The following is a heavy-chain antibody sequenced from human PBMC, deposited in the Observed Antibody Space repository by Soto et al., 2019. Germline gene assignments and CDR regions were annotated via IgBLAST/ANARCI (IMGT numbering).Heavy chain of an antibody. CDR2: IYYSGST. Sequence: PSETLSLTCTVSGGSISSYYWSWIRQPPGKGLEWIGYIYYSGSTNYNPSLKSRVTISVDTSKNQFSLKLSSVTAADTAVYYCARMTTVIPNFDYWGQGTLVTVSS. CDR3: ARMTTVIPNFDY. J-gene: IGHJ4*02. D-gene: IGHD4-17*01. CDR1: GGSISSYY. V-gene: IGHV4-59*01.